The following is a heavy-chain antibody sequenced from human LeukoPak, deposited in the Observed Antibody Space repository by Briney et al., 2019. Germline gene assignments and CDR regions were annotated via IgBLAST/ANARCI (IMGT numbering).Heavy chain of an antibody. CDR2: INPNSGGT. Sequence: ASVKVSCKASGYTFTGYYMHWVRQAPGQGLEWMGWINPNSGGTNYAQKFQGRVTMTRDTSISTAYMDLSRLRSVDTAVYYCARDREYYDSSGLFDYWGQGTLVTVSS. V-gene: IGHV1-2*02. J-gene: IGHJ4*02. D-gene: IGHD3-22*01. CDR3: ARDREYYDSSGLFDY. CDR1: GYTFTGYY.